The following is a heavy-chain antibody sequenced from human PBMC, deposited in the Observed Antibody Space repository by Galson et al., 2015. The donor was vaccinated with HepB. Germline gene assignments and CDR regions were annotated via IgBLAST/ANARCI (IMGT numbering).Heavy chain of an antibody. D-gene: IGHD6-13*01. V-gene: IGHV3-64*04. CDR3: ARDQNSSSWYLVYYYGMDV. J-gene: IGHJ6*02. Sequence: SLRLSCAASGFTFSSYAMHWVRQAPGKGLEYVSAISSNGGSTYYADSVKGRFTISRDNAKSSLYLQMNSLRAEDTAVYYCARDQNSSSWYLVYYYGMDVWGQGTTVTVSS. CDR1: GFTFSSYA. CDR2: ISSNGGST.